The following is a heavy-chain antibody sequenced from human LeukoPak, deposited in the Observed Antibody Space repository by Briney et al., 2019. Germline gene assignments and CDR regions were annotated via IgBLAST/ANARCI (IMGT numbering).Heavy chain of an antibody. V-gene: IGHV5-51*01. CDR3: AKFYYDSSGYYPYFDY. Sequence: GESLKISCKGSGYSFSYYWIGWVRQLPGKGLEWMGIIYPGGSDTRYSPSFQGQVTISADKSIDTAYLRWSSLKASDTAMYYCAKFYYDSSGYYPYFDYWGQGTLVTVSS. CDR2: IYPGGSDT. D-gene: IGHD3-22*01. CDR1: GYSFSYYW. J-gene: IGHJ4*02.